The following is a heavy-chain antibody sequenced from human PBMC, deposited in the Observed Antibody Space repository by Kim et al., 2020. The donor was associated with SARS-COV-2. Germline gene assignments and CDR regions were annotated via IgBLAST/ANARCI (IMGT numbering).Heavy chain of an antibody. D-gene: IGHD1-26*01. V-gene: IGHV3-30*10. CDR3: ARQMGGSNWFDP. Sequence: YYKPSVKGRFTIYRDNSKNTLFRHMNSLRAEATALYHCARQMGGSNWFDPWGQGTLVTVSS. J-gene: IGHJ5*02.